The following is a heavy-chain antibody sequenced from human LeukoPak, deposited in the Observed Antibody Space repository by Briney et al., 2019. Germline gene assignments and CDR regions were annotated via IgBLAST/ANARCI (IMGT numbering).Heavy chain of an antibody. J-gene: IGHJ6*03. CDR1: GGSISSSSYY. V-gene: IGHV4-39*07. Sequence: PSETLSLTCTVSGGSISSSSYYWGWIRQPPGKGLEWIGRIYTSGSTNYNPSLKSRVTMSVDTSKNQFSLKLSSVTAADTAVYYCARVSDALTAGYYYYMDVWGKGTTVTVSS. CDR3: ARVSDALTAGYYYYMDV. CDR2: IYTSGST.